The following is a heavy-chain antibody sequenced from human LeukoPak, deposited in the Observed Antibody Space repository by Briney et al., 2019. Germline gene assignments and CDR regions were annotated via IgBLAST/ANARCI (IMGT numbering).Heavy chain of an antibody. CDR1: GGTFSSYA. J-gene: IGHJ6*02. CDR3: ASYMTPAGEGMDV. CDR2: IIPISGTA. Sequence: GASVKVSCKASGGTFSSYAISWVRQAPGQGLEWMGGIIPISGTANYAQKFQGRVTITADESTSTAYMELSSLRSEDTAVYYCASYMTPAGEGMDVWGQGTTVTVSS. V-gene: IGHV1-69*13. D-gene: IGHD3-10*01.